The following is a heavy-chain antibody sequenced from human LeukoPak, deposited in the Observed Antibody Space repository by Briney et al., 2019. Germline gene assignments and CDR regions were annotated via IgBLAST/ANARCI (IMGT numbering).Heavy chain of an antibody. CDR2: ISGSGGTT. V-gene: IGHV3-23*01. Sequence: GGSLRLSCSASGFTFSSYEMNWVRQAPGKGLEWVSAISGSGGTTYYADPVKGRFTISRDNSKNTLYLQMNSLRADDTAIYYCGKAFASGWSHNWFDPWGQGILVTVSS. J-gene: IGHJ5*02. D-gene: IGHD6-19*01. CDR3: GKAFASGWSHNWFDP. CDR1: GFTFSSYE.